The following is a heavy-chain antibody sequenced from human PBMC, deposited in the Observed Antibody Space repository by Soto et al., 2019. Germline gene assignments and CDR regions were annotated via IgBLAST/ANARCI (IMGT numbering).Heavy chain of an antibody. D-gene: IGHD4-17*01. CDR3: ARQSSDDYGDYYGMDV. V-gene: IGHV5-51*01. CDR2: IYPGDSDT. J-gene: IGHJ6*02. Sequence: VESLKISCKGSGYSFTSYWIGWVRQMPGKGLEWMGIIYPGDSDTRYSPSFQGQVTISADKSISTAYLQWSSLKASDTAMYYCARQSSDDYGDYYGMDVWGQGTTVTVSS. CDR1: GYSFTSYW.